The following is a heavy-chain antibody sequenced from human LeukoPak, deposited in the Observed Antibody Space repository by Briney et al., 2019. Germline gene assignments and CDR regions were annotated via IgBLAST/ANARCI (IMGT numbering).Heavy chain of an antibody. J-gene: IGHJ4*02. Sequence: GGSLRLSCAASGFAFSNYAMSWVRQAPGKGLEWVSAVSGSSVNTYYADSVKGRFTISRDNSKNTIYLQMNSLRAEDTAVYYCAKGASAAPTFYCDYWGQGTLVTVSS. D-gene: IGHD2/OR15-2a*01. CDR2: VSGSSVNT. CDR3: AKGASAAPTFYCDY. V-gene: IGHV3-23*01. CDR1: GFAFSNYA.